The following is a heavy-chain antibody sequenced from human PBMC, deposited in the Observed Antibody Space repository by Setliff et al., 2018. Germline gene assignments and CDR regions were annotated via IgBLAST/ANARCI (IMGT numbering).Heavy chain of an antibody. D-gene: IGHD2-8*02. CDR3: VRALLWSGEGRFDP. Sequence: SETLSLTCTVSGGSISTYYWNWIRQPAGKGLEWIGHVHPDGSTNYNPSLYSRLIISVDTSKNQFSLKLTSVTAADTAVYYCVRALLWSGEGRFDPWGQGTLVTVSS. V-gene: IGHV4-4*07. CDR2: VHPDGST. J-gene: IGHJ5*02. CDR1: GGSISTYY.